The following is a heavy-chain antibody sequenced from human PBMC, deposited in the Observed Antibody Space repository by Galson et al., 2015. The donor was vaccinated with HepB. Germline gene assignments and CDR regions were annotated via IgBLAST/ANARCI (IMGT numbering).Heavy chain of an antibody. V-gene: IGHV3-48*04. J-gene: IGHJ4*02. CDR1: TFIFSTYS. Sequence: SLRLSCAASTFIFSTYSMNWVRQAPGKGLEWVSHISSSSTTIYYADSVKGRFTISRDNAKNSLYLQMNSLRAEDTAVYYCVLLRGYDLKPLDYWGQGTLVTVSS. D-gene: IGHD5-12*01. CDR2: ISSSSTTI. CDR3: VLLRGYDLKPLDY.